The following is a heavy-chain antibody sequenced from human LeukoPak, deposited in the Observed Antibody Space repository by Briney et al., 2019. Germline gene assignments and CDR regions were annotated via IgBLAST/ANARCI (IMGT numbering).Heavy chain of an antibody. D-gene: IGHD3-22*01. CDR3: ARQHSSGYYYFDY. J-gene: IGHJ4*02. V-gene: IGHV4-34*01. CDR2: INHSGST. Sequence: SETLSLTCAVYGGSFSGYYWSWIRQPPGKGLEWIGEINHSGSTNYNPSLKSRVTISVDTSKNQFSLKLSSETAADTAVYYCARQHSSGYYYFDYWGQGTLVTVSS. CDR1: GGSFSGYY.